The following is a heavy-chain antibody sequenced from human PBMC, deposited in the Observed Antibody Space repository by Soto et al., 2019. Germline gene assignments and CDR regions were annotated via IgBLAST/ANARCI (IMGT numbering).Heavy chain of an antibody. CDR3: ARAPPKYYDFWSGYTRPKYGMDV. J-gene: IGHJ6*02. V-gene: IGHV1-46*01. CDR2: INPSGGST. D-gene: IGHD3-3*01. Sequence: QVQLVQSGAEVKKPGASVKVSCKASGYTFTSYYMHWVRQAPGQGLEWMGIINPSGGSTSYAQKFPGRVTMTRDTSTSTVYMELSSLRSEDTAVYYCARAPPKYYDFWSGYTRPKYGMDVWGQGTTVTVSS. CDR1: GYTFTSYY.